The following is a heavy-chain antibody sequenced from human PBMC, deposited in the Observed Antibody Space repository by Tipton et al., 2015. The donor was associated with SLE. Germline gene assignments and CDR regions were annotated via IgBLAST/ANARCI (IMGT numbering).Heavy chain of an antibody. CDR2: IYHSGTT. V-gene: IGHV4-38-2*02. CDR3: ARDLYDFWSGYTPSGAMDV. Sequence: TLSLTCTVSGGSITGYYWGWIRQPPGKGLEWIGIIYHSGTTYYNPSLKSRVTISVDTSKNQFSLRLSSVTAADTAMYYCARDLYDFWSGYTPSGAMDVWGKGTTVTVSS. J-gene: IGHJ6*03. D-gene: IGHD3-3*01. CDR1: GGSITGYY.